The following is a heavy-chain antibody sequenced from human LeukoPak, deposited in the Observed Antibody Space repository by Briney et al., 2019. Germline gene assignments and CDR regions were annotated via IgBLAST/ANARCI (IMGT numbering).Heavy chain of an antibody. Sequence: PSETLSLTCTVSGGSISSYYWSWIQQPPGKGLEWIGYIYYSGSTNYNPSLKSRVTISVDTSKNQFSLKLSSVTAADTAVYYCARDGQPGWFDPWGQGTLVTVSS. CDR2: IYYSGST. CDR1: GGSISSYY. CDR3: ARDGQPGWFDP. D-gene: IGHD6-13*01. J-gene: IGHJ5*02. V-gene: IGHV4-59*01.